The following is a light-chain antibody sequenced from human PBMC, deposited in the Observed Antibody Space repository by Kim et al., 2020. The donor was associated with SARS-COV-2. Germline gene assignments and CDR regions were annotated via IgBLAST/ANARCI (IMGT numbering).Light chain of an antibody. Sequence: DILMTQSPSSLSASLGDSVIITCRASRDIGNFLSWFQQRSPGTAPKLLLSHSWKLRSGVPSRFSGGGSETEFTLTITNLQVEDFTTYFCQQSRSLPMTFGPGHDWRLN. J-gene: IGKJ5*01. CDR1: RDIGNF. V-gene: IGKV1-39*01. CDR2: HSW. CDR3: QQSRSLPMT.